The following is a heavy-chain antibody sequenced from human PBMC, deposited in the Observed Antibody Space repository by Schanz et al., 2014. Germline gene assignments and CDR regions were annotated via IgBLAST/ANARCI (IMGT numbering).Heavy chain of an antibody. CDR1: GFTFSSYA. J-gene: IGHJ5*02. D-gene: IGHD3-10*01. V-gene: IGHV3-23*04. CDR2: ITNSGGST. Sequence: EVQLVESGGGLVQPGGSLRLSCAASGFTFSSYAMNWVRQAPGKGLEWVSVITNSGGSTYHADSVKGRFTISRDNSKNTLYLQMNSLRADDTAVYYCAKDQLANYRGSGYNWFDPWGQGTLVTVSS. CDR3: AKDQLANYRGSGYNWFDP.